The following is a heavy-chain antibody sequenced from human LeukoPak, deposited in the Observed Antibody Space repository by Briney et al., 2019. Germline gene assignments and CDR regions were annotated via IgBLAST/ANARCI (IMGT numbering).Heavy chain of an antibody. CDR1: GFTFSGYI. CDR2: IGTSGNTI. D-gene: IGHD6-19*01. Sequence: GGSLRLSCAASGFTFSGYIMNWVRQAPGKGPEWVSFIGTSGNTIYYADSVKGRFTVSRDNAKNSLYLQMNSLRAEDTAVYYCARDQWLDYWGQGTLDTVSS. V-gene: IGHV3-48*01. CDR3: ARDQWLDY. J-gene: IGHJ4*02.